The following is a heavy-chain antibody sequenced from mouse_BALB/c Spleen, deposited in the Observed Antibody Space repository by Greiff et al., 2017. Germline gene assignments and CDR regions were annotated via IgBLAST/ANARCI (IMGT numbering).Heavy chain of an antibody. Sequence: VQRVESGPSLVQPSQSLSITCTVSGFSLTSYGVHWVRQSPGKGLEWLGVIWRGGSTDYNAAFMSRLSITKDNSKSQVFFKMNSLQADDTAIYYCAKKDGNGGHYYAMDYWGQGTSVTVAS. CDR3: AKKDGNGGHYYAMDY. CDR2: IWRGGST. CDR1: GFSLTSYG. J-gene: IGHJ4*01. D-gene: IGHD2-1*01. V-gene: IGHV2-5-1*01.